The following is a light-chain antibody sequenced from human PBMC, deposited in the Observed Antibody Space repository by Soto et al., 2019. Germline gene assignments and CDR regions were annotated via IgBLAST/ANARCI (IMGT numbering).Light chain of an antibody. CDR3: AAWDDSLSGRV. J-gene: IGLJ1*01. V-gene: IGLV1-47*01. Sequence: QSALTQPPSGSRTPGQRVTSSCFGSSSKIGRHHVYWYQQLPGTAPKLLIYRSTQRPSGVPDRFSGSKSGTSASLAINGLRSEDEADYYCAAWDDSLSGRVFGTGTKVTVL. CDR1: SSKIGRHH. CDR2: RST.